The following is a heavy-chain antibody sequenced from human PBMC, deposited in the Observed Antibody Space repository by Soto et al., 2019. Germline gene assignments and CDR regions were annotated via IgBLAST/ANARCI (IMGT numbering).Heavy chain of an antibody. CDR1: GGSISSYY. CDR3: ARHTSTIHLLFYP. Sequence: SETLSLTCTVSGGSISSYYWSWIRQPPGKGLEWIGCIYYSGSTNYNPSLKSRVTISVDTSNNQFSLKLSSVTAADTAVYYCARHTSTIHLLFYPWGKGSTVPVSS. J-gene: IGHJ5*02. CDR2: IYYSGST. D-gene: IGHD2-2*01. V-gene: IGHV4-59*01.